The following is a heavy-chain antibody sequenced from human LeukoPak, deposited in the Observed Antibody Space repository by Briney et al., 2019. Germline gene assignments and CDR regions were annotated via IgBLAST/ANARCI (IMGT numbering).Heavy chain of an antibody. CDR1: GFSFSSYT. CDR3: RGVGYTKDY. V-gene: IGHV3-64*02. Sequence: PGGSLRLSCAGTGFSFSSYTLQWIRQAPGKGLEYVSSLSRDGRYRYYADSVKGRFTISRDNSKNTTYLQMGSLRPEDKAVYYCRGVGYTKDYWGQGTLVTVSS. CDR2: LSRDGRYR. D-gene: IGHD1-26*01. J-gene: IGHJ4*02.